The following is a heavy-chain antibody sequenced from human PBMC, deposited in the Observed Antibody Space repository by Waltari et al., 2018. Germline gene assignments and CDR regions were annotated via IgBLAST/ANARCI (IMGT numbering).Heavy chain of an antibody. CDR1: GFTFGSYA. Sequence: EVQLVESGGGLVQPGGSLRLSCAASGFTFGSYAMNWVRQAPGKGLEWVSYISSSGSTIYYADSVKGRFTISRDNAKNSLYLQMNSLRAEDTAVYYCARALVTTNAFDIWGQGTMVTVSS. V-gene: IGHV3-48*03. J-gene: IGHJ3*02. CDR3: ARALVTTNAFDI. D-gene: IGHD2-21*02. CDR2: ISSSGSTI.